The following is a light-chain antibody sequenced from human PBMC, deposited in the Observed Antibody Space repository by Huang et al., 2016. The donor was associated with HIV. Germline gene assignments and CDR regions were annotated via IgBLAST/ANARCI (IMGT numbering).Light chain of an antibody. CDR3: QQYNTPPTT. J-gene: IGKJ3*01. Sequence: EIIMTQSPATLSVSPGERATLSCRASQSVGSNSAWYQQKPGQAPRLLIFGASKRATGIPARFSGSGSGTEFTLTISSLQSEDCAVYYCQQYNTPPTTFGPGTRVDLK. CDR1: QSVGSN. CDR2: GAS. V-gene: IGKV3-15*01.